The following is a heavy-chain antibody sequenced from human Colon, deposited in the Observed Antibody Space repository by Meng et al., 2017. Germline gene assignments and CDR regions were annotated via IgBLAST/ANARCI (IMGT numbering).Heavy chain of an antibody. CDR2: INPRTGDT. Sequence: VPLVQSGAGWKKPGASSTVSCKASGYTLYIHWVRLRPGEGLEWMGRINPRTGDTKSAQSFQGRVTMTRDTSTTTFSMDLRSLTTDDSAIYFCARESADGGSFDLWGQGTLVTVSS. V-gene: IGHV1-2*06. J-gene: IGHJ4*02. CDR1: GYTLY. D-gene: IGHD2-15*01. CDR3: ARESADGGSFDL.